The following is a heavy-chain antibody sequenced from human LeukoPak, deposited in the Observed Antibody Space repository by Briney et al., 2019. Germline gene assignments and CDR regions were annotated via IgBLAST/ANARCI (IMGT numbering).Heavy chain of an antibody. CDR1: GFTFSSYW. CDR2: IKQDGSEK. D-gene: IGHD4-17*01. CDR3: ARADDYGDYYFDY. V-gene: IGHV3-7*01. Sequence: PGGSLRLCCAASGFTFSSYWMSWVRQAPGKGLEWVANIKQDGSEKYYVDSVKGRFTISRDNAKNSLYLQMNSLRAEDTAVYYCARADDYGDYYFDYWGQGTLVTVSS. J-gene: IGHJ4*02.